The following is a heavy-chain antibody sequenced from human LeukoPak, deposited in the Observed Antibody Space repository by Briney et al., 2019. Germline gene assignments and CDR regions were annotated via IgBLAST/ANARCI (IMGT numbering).Heavy chain of an antibody. D-gene: IGHD6-13*01. V-gene: IGHV1-18*01. CDR2: ISGYNGNT. CDR3: ARGKTRGSSSWYGDY. CDR1: GYTFTSYG. Sequence: GASVKVSCKASGYTFTSYGISWVRQAPGQGLEWMGWISGYNGNTNNAQKLQGRVTMTTDTSTSTAYMELRSLRSDDTAVYYCARGKTRGSSSWYGDYWGQGTLVTVSS. J-gene: IGHJ4*02.